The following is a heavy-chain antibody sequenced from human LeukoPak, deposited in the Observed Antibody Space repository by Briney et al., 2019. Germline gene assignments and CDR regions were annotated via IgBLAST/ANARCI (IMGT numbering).Heavy chain of an antibody. CDR1: GFTFSSYA. V-gene: IGHV3-23*03. Sequence: PGGSLRLSCAASGFTFSSYAMSWVRQAPGKGVEWVSIIYNSGNTDYADSVKGRFTVSRDTSKNTLFLQMNDLRVDDTAIYYCARDPGVGLDLWGRGTLVSV. D-gene: IGHD7-27*01. CDR2: IYNSGNT. CDR3: ARDPGVGLDL. J-gene: IGHJ2*01.